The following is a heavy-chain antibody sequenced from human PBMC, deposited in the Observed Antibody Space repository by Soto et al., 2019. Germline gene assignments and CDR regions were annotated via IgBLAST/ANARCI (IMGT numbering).Heavy chain of an antibody. J-gene: IGHJ3*02. CDR2: ISYDGSNK. CDR3: AKGEYSGYDQGGAFDI. V-gene: IGHV3-30*18. CDR1: GFTFSSYG. D-gene: IGHD5-12*01. Sequence: QVQLVESGGGVVQPGRSLRLSCAASGFTFSSYGMHWVRQAPGKGLEWVAVISYDGSNKYYADYVQGRFTISRDNSKNTLYLQMNSLRAEDTAVYYCAKGEYSGYDQGGAFDIWGQGTMVTVSS.